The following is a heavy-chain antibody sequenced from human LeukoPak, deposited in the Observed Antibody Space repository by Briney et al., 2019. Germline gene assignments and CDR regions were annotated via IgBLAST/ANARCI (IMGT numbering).Heavy chain of an antibody. CDR2: IYPGVST. CDR1: GFDVISNY. Sequence: GGSLRLSCAASGFDVISNYMTWVRQAPGKGLEWVSVIYPGVSTHYADSVKGRFIISRDNSKNTVSLQMNDLRADDTAVYYCALRSSTSWSLRDWGQGTLVTVSS. CDR3: ALRSSTSWSLRD. J-gene: IGHJ4*02. V-gene: IGHV3-53*01. D-gene: IGHD2-2*01.